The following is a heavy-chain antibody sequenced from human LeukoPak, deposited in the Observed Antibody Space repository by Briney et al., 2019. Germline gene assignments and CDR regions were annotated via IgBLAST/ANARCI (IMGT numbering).Heavy chain of an antibody. CDR3: ARDRGVATPQARVSRSPVYNWFDP. CDR1: GYTFTVYY. D-gene: IGHD5-12*01. V-gene: IGHV1-2*02. Sequence: ASVKVSCKASGYTFTVYYMHWVRQAPGQGLEWMGWINPNSGGTNYAQKFQGRVTMTRDTSISTAYMELSRLRSDDTAVYYCARDRGVATPQARVSRSPVYNWFDPWGQGTLVTVSS. J-gene: IGHJ5*02. CDR2: INPNSGGT.